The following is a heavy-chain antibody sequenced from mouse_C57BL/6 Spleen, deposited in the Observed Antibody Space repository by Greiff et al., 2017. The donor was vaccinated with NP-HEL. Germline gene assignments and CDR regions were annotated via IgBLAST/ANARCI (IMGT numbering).Heavy chain of an antibody. Sequence: QVQLQQPGAELVKPGASVKLSCKASGYTFTSYWMQWVKQRPGQGLEWIGEIDPSDSYPNYNQKFKGKATLTVDTSSSTAYMQLSSLTSEDSAVYYCARFGDGYPAWFAYWGQGTLVTVSA. CDR2: IDPSDSYP. CDR3: ARFGDGYPAWFAY. D-gene: IGHD2-3*01. V-gene: IGHV1-50*01. J-gene: IGHJ3*01. CDR1: GYTFTSYW.